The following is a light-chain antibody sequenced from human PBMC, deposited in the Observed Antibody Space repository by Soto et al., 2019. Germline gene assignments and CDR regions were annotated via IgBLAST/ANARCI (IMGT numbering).Light chain of an antibody. CDR1: SSNIGARFD. CDR3: QSYDTSLSGWVI. Sequence: QSALTQPRSVSGSPRQSVTISCTGSSSNIGARFDVHWYQQLPGTAPKLLISGNNNRPSGVPARFSGSKSGTSASLVITGLQAEDEADYYCQSYDTSLSGWVIFGGGTKLTVL. CDR2: GNN. V-gene: IGLV1-40*01. J-gene: IGLJ2*01.